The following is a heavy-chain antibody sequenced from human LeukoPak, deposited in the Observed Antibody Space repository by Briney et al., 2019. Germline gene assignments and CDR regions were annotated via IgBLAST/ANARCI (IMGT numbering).Heavy chain of an antibody. Sequence: SDTLSLTCAVSGYSIGSSNWWGWIRQPPGKGLEWIGYIYYRGSTYYNPSLKSRVTMSVDTSKNQFSLKLSSVTAVDTAVYYCARTGYDSSGYYPDWGQGTLVTVSS. CDR1: GYSIGSSNW. V-gene: IGHV4-28*01. D-gene: IGHD3-22*01. J-gene: IGHJ4*02. CDR3: ARTGYDSSGYYPD. CDR2: IYYRGST.